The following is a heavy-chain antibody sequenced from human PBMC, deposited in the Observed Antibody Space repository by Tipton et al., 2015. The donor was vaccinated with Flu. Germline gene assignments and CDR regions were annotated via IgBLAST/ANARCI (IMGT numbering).Heavy chain of an antibody. V-gene: IGHV1-8*03. Sequence: QLVQSGAEVKKPGASVKVSCKASGYTFNNYDINWVRQAPGQGLEWMGWVNPDDGFTGYAEKFRGRVTITRDTSINTAYMELSGLGFEDTAVYYCAKSQSRPSRDYGLDVWGQGTTVTVSS. CDR3: AKSQSRPSRDYGLDV. J-gene: IGHJ6*02. CDR1: GYTFNNYD. D-gene: IGHD2-21*01. CDR2: VNPDDGFT.